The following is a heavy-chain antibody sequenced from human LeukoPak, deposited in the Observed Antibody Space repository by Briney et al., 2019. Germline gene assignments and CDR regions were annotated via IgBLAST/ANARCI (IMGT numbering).Heavy chain of an antibody. Sequence: GGSLRLSCAASGFTFSSYSMNWVRQAPGKGLEWVSSISSSSSYIYYADSVKGRFTISRDNAKNSLYLQMNSLRAEDTAVYYCARDKEYYDILTGYSSYYFDYWGQGTLVIVSS. J-gene: IGHJ4*02. D-gene: IGHD3-9*01. CDR1: GFTFSSYS. CDR2: ISSSSSYI. CDR3: ARDKEYYDILTGYSSYYFDY. V-gene: IGHV3-21*01.